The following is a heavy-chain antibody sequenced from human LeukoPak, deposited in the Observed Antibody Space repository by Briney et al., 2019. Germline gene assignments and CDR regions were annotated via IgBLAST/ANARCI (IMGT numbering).Heavy chain of an antibody. CDR3: ARHNYYYSSGYYPLGY. Sequence: SETLSLTCTVSGGSISGYYWSWIRQPPGKGLESIGYIYYSGSTNYNPSLKSRVTISVDTSKSQLSLNLSSVTAADTAVYYCARHNYYYSSGYYPLGYWGQGTRVTVSS. V-gene: IGHV4-59*08. D-gene: IGHD3-22*01. J-gene: IGHJ4*02. CDR2: IYYSGST. CDR1: GGSISGYY.